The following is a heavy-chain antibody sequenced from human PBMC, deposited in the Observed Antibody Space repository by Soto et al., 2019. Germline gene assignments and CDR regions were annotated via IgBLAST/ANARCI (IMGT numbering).Heavy chain of an antibody. CDR2: IKSKTDGGTT. D-gene: IGHD3-3*01. Sequence: PGGSLRLSCAASGFTFSNAWMNWVRQAPGKGLEWVGRIKSKTDGGTTDYAAPVKGRFTISRDDSKNTLYLQMNSLKTEDTAVYYCTTDGPELRFLEAAHDDAFDIWGQGTMVTVSS. CDR1: GFTFSNAW. J-gene: IGHJ3*02. V-gene: IGHV3-15*07. CDR3: TTDGPELRFLEAAHDDAFDI.